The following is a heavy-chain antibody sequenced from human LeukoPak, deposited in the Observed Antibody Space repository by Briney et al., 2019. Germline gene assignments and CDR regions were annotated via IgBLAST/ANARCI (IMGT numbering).Heavy chain of an antibody. V-gene: IGHV4-34*01. J-gene: IGHJ4*02. D-gene: IGHD2-15*01. CDR3: ARDCSASRSGGSCYGGFI. CDR2: INHGGST. CDR1: GGSFSDYY. Sequence: SETLSLTCTVNGGSFSDYYWTWIRQPPGKGLEWIGEINHGGSTNYNPSLKSRVTMSVDTSKNQFSLKLSFVTAADTAVYYCARDCSASRSGGSCYGGFIWGQGTLVTVSS.